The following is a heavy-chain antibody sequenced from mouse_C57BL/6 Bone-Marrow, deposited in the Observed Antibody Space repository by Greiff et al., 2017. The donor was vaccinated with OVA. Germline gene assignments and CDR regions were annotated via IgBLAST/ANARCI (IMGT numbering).Heavy chain of an antibody. CDR1: GFSLSTFGMG. CDR2: IWWDDDT. D-gene: IGHD2-12*01. Sequence: QVTLKESGPGILQPSPTLSLTCSFSGFSLSTFGMGVGWIRQPSGKGLEWLAHIWWDDDTYYNPALKSRLTISKDTSKNQVVLQIATVDTADTATYYCARGGLRGFAYWGQGTLVTVSA. J-gene: IGHJ3*01. CDR3: ARGGLRGFAY. V-gene: IGHV8-8*01.